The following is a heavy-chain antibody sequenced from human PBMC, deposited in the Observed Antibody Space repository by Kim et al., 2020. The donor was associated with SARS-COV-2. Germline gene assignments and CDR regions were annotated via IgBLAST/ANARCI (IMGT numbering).Heavy chain of an antibody. CDR3: AKGHWNDY. V-gene: IGHV3-23*03. CDR2: IYSGGSST. J-gene: IGHJ4*02. D-gene: IGHD1-1*01. Sequence: GGSLRLSCAASGFTFSSYAMSWVRQAPGKGLVWVSLIYSGGSSTFYADSVKGRFTISRDNSKNTLYLQMNSLRAEDTAVYYCAKGHWNDYWGQGTLVTVSS. CDR1: GFTFSSYA.